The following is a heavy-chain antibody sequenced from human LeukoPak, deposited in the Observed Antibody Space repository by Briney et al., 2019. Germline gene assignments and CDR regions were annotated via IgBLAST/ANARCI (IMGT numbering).Heavy chain of an antibody. CDR3: ARGYSSSSGFDY. CDR1: GGSISYGGDY. D-gene: IGHD6-6*01. V-gene: IGHV4-31*03. J-gene: IGHJ4*02. CDR2: IYYSGST. Sequence: PSETLSLTYTVSGGSISYGGDYWSWTRQHPGKGLEWIGYIYYSGSTYYNPSLKSRVTISVDTSKNQFSLKLSSVTAADTAVYYCARGYSSSSGFDYWGQGTLVTVSS.